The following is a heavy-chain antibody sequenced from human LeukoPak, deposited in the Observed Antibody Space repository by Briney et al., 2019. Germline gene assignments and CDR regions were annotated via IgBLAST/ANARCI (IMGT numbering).Heavy chain of an antibody. J-gene: IGHJ6*03. CDR1: GFTFSSYA. V-gene: IGHV3-30*04. CDR2: ISYDGSNK. CDR3: AREHSSSNYYYYYMDV. Sequence: GGSLRLSCAASGFTFSSYAMHWVRQAPGKGLEWVAVISYDGSNKYYADSVKGRFTISRDNSKNTLYLQMNSLRAEDTAVYYCAREHSSSNYYYYYMDVWGKGTTVTVSS. D-gene: IGHD6-13*01.